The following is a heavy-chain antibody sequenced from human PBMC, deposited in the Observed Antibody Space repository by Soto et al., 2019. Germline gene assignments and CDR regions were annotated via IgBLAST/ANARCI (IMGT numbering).Heavy chain of an antibody. J-gene: IGHJ4*02. D-gene: IGHD1-26*01. CDR3: ARRQSVGANSYIFDY. CDR1: GGSFSGYY. V-gene: IGHV4-34*01. Sequence: SETLSLTCAVYGGSFSGYYWSWIRQPPGKGLEWIGEINHSGSTNYNPSLKSRVTISVDTSKNQFSLKLSSVTAADTAVYYCARRQSVGANSYIFDYWGQGTLVTVSS. CDR2: INHSGST.